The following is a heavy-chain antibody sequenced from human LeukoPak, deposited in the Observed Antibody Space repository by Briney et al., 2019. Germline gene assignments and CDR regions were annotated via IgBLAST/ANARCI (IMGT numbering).Heavy chain of an antibody. CDR3: ARNYHGSGSTAFDI. V-gene: IGHV3-20*01. CDR1: GFTLDDYG. J-gene: IGHJ3*02. CDR2: INGNGGST. D-gene: IGHD3-10*01. Sequence: GGSLRLSCAASGFTLDDYGMSWVRQAPGKGLEWVSGINGNGGSTGYGDSMKGRFTISRDNAKSSLYLQMNSLRVEDTALYHCARNYHGSGSTAFDIWGQGTMVTVSS.